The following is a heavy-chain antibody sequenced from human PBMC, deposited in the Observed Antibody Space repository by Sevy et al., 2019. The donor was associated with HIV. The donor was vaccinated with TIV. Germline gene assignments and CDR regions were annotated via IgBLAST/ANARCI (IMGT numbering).Heavy chain of an antibody. CDR1: GFTFSNYV. V-gene: IGHV3-23*01. Sequence: GGSLRLSCAASGFTFSNYVMSWVRQAPGKGLEWVSVISGSGVNTYYADSVKGRFTISRDNSKNTLYLQMNSLRAEERGIYYCAKGMTSIEEFDYWGQGTLVTVSS. J-gene: IGHJ4*02. D-gene: IGHD2-21*02. CDR2: ISGSGVNT. CDR3: AKGMTSIEEFDY.